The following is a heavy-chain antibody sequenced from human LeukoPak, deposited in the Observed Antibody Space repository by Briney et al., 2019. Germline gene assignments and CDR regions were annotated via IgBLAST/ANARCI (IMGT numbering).Heavy chain of an antibody. CDR1: GGSISSSSYY. V-gene: IGHV4-39*07. J-gene: IGHJ4*02. Sequence: SETLSLTCTVSGGSISSSSYYWGWIRQPPGTGLEWIGSIYYSGSTYYNPSLKSRVTISVDTSKNQFSLKLSSVTAADTAVYYCARAKYYYGSGSPYHFDYWGQGTLVTVSS. CDR3: ARAKYYYGSGSPYHFDY. CDR2: IYYSGST. D-gene: IGHD3-10*01.